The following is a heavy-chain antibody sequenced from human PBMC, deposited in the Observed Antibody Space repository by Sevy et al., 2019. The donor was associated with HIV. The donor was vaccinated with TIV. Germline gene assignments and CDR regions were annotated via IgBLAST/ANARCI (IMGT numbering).Heavy chain of an antibody. CDR1: GFSFSTYA. Sequence: GGSLRLSCAASGFSFSTYAMHWVRQAPGTGLEWVAVISYDESHKYYTDSVKGRFTISRDNSKNTLFLQMNSLRPEDTALYYCAKAVANPLFDSFHLWGQGTVVTVSS. D-gene: IGHD3-22*01. CDR3: AKAVANPLFDSFHL. J-gene: IGHJ3*01. V-gene: IGHV3-30*14. CDR2: ISYDESHK.